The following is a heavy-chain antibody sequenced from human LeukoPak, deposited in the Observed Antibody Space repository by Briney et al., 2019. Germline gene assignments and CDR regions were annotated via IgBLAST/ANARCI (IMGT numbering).Heavy chain of an antibody. V-gene: IGHV3-23*01. CDR2: ISWSGDNT. D-gene: IGHD2-2*02. CDR1: GFIFSTYA. J-gene: IGHJ4*02. CDR3: AKAGCTSTSCYNNN. Sequence: GGSLRLSCAASGFIFSTYAMSWVRQAPGKRLEWVSFISWSGDNTYYADSVKGRFTISRDNSKNTLYLQMNSLRAEDTALYYCAKAGCTSTSCYNNNWGQGTLVTVSS.